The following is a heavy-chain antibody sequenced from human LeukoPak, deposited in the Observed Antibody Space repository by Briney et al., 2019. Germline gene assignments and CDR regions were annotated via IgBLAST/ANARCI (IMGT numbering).Heavy chain of an antibody. CDR1: GYSISSGYY. D-gene: IGHD4-11*01. CDR3: ARAGGYSNLLDY. CDR2: IYHSGST. J-gene: IGHJ4*02. Sequence: SETLSLTCTVSGYSISSGYYWGWIRQPPGKGLERIGSIYHSGSTYYNPSLKSRVTISVDTSKNQFSLKLSSVTAADTAVYYCARAGGYSNLLDYWGQGTLVTVSS. V-gene: IGHV4-38-2*02.